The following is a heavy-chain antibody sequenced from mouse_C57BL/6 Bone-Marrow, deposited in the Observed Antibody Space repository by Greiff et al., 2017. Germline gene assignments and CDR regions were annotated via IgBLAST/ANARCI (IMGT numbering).Heavy chain of an antibody. CDR2: IDPSDSYT. CDR3: ARGTTAMDY. V-gene: IGHV1-50*01. J-gene: IGHJ4*01. CDR1: GYTFTSYW. Sequence: QVQLQQPGAELVKPGASVKLSCKASGYTFTSYWMQWVKQRPGQCLEWIGEIDPSDSYTNYNQKFKGKATLTVDTSSITAYMQLSSLTSEDSAVYYCARGTTAMDYWGQGTSVTVSS. D-gene: IGHD1-2*01.